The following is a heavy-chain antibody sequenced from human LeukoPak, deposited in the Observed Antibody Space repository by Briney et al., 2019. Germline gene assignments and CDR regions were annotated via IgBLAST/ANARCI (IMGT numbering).Heavy chain of an antibody. CDR3: AVSSSGYYMDV. CDR2: FDPGDGET. Sequence: ASVKVSCKVSGYTLTELSMHWVRQAPGKGLEWMGGFDPGDGETIYAQKFQGRVTMTEDTSTDTAYMELSSLRSEDTAVYYYAVSSSGYYMDVWGKGTTVTVSS. J-gene: IGHJ6*03. V-gene: IGHV1-24*01. D-gene: IGHD6-6*01. CDR1: GYTLTELS.